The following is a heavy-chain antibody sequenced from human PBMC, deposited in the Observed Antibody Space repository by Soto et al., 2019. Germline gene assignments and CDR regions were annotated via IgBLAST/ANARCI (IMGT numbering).Heavy chain of an antibody. V-gene: IGHV4-4*02. CDR3: ARSFGWYAIDD. J-gene: IGHJ4*02. CDR2: ISHSGSV. Sequence: QVLLQESGPGLVKPSGTLSLSCAVSGGSISSSHFWGWVRQPPGKGLEWVGDISHSGSVNYNPSLNSRVTLSIDKSKNQFSLKLNSVTAADTALYYCARSFGWYAIDDWGQGTLVIVSS. D-gene: IGHD6-19*01. CDR1: GGSISSSHF.